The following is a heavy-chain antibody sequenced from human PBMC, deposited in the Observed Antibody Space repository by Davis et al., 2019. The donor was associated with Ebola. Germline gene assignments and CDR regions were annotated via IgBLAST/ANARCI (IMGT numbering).Heavy chain of an antibody. J-gene: IGHJ4*02. Sequence: GESLKISCEASGFSFSGYTMTWVRQAPGKGLEWVAKMKEDGSDEHYVDSVKGRFTISRDNAKNSLYPQMNSLRVDDTAVYYCARGGLSRLDHWGQGTVVTVSS. CDR2: MKEDGSDE. D-gene: IGHD3-22*01. CDR3: ARGGLSRLDH. CDR1: GFSFSGYT. V-gene: IGHV3-7*01.